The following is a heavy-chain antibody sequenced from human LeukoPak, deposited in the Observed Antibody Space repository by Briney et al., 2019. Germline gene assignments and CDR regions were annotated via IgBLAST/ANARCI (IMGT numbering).Heavy chain of an antibody. D-gene: IGHD3-10*01. CDR3: AKDLGAYYYGSVLDY. J-gene: IGHJ4*01. V-gene: IGHV3-30*02. CDR1: GFTFSNSA. Sequence: PEGSLRLSCAAPGFTFSNSAMHWVRQAPTKGLEWVAFIRSDGNKKYYADSVKGRFTISRDTSKNTLYLEMSSLRLDDTAVYYCAKDLGAYYYGSVLDYWGRGTRVTVSS. CDR2: IRSDGNKK.